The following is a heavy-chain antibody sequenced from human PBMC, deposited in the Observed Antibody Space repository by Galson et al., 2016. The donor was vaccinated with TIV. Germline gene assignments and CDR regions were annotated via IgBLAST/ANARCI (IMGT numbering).Heavy chain of an antibody. J-gene: IGHJ3*01. V-gene: IGHV3-30*18. CDR3: AKEENSGYYPNDAFDF. Sequence: SLRLSCAASGFTFSSYNMHWVRQAPGKGLEWVAVIAYDGSYKHYAGSVKGRFTVSRDNCKTTLDLQMNSLGAEDTALYYCAKEENSGYYPNDAFDFWGQGTMVTVS. CDR2: IAYDGSYK. D-gene: IGHD3-3*01. CDR1: GFTFSSYN.